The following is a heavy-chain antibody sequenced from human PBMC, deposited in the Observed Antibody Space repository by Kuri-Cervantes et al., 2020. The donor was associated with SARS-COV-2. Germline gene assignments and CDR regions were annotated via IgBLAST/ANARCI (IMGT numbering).Heavy chain of an antibody. V-gene: IGHV4-39*01. CDR2: IYYSGGT. CDR3: ARRSGSGFDI. CDR1: GGSISSYY. D-gene: IGHD3-10*01. Sequence: SETLSLTCTVSGGSISSYYWGWIRQPPGKGLEWIGSIYYSGGTYYNPSLKSRVTISVDTSKNQFSLKLSSVTAADTAVYYCARRSGSGFDIWGQGTMVTVSS. J-gene: IGHJ3*02.